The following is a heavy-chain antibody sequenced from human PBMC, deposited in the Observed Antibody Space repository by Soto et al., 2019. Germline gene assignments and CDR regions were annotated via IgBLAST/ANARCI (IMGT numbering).Heavy chain of an antibody. CDR2: IYYSGST. CDR3: ARATGYSSTWYDS. CDR1: GGSISSYY. V-gene: IGHV4-59*01. Sequence: SETLSLTCTVSGGSISSYYWSWIRQPPGKGLEWIGYIYYSGSTNYNPSLKSRVTISADTSKNQFSLKLFSVTAADTARYYCARATGYSSTWYDSWGQGIQVTVSS. J-gene: IGHJ5*01. D-gene: IGHD6-13*01.